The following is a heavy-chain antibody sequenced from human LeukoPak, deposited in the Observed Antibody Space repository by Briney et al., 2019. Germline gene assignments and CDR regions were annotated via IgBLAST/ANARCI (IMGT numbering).Heavy chain of an antibody. CDR1: GASISSFF. D-gene: IGHD3-10*01. J-gene: IGHJ4*02. CDR2: IYDSGSTT. CDR3: ARLLHYTSGNHFDY. Sequence: SETLSLTCTVSGASISSFFWSWIRQPPGKGLEWVAYIYDSGSTTNYNSSLERRVTMSVDTSKNHFSLKLSSVTAADTAVYYCARLLHYTSGNHFDYWGQGTLVTVSS. V-gene: IGHV4-59*01.